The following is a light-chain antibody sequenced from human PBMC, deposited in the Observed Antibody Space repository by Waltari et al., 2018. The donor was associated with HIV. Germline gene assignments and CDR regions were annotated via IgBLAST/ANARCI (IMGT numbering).Light chain of an antibody. V-gene: IGKV4-1*01. Sequence: DIVMTQSPDSLAVSLGERATINCDSSTPTLYSANNKSYVAWYQEKPGQPPKLLIYWASARESGVPDRFSGSGSGTHFTLSISSLQAEDVGIYYCHQYYSSPHTFGQGTNLEI. CDR2: WAS. CDR3: HQYYSSPHT. CDR1: TPTLYSANNKSY. J-gene: IGKJ2*01.